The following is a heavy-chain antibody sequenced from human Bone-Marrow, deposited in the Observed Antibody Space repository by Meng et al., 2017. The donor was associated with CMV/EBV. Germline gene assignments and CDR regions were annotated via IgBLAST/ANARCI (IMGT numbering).Heavy chain of an antibody. D-gene: IGHD1-26*01. CDR3: ARDGSGSSLAPDAFDI. V-gene: IGHV4-59*01. CDR2: IYYSGST. J-gene: IGHJ3*02. Sequence: SETLSLTCADYGGSISSYYWSWIRQAPGKGLEWIGYIYYSGSTNYNPSLKSRVTISVDTSKNQFSLKLSSVTAADTAVYYCARDGSGSSLAPDAFDIWGQGTMVTVSS. CDR1: GGSISSYY.